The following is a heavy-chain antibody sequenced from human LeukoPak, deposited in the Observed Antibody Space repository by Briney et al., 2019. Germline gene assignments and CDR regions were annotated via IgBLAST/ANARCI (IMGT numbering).Heavy chain of an antibody. J-gene: IGHJ4*02. D-gene: IGHD2-15*01. Sequence: GASLKISCKGSGYRFTSYGISWVRQAPGQGLEWMGWISAYNGNTNYAQKLQGRVTMTTDTSTSTAYMELRSLRSDDTAVYYCAREGHYCSGGSCYRLLNFDYWGQGTLVTVSS. CDR3: AREGHYCSGGSCYRLLNFDY. CDR1: GYRFTSYG. V-gene: IGHV1-18*01. CDR2: ISAYNGNT.